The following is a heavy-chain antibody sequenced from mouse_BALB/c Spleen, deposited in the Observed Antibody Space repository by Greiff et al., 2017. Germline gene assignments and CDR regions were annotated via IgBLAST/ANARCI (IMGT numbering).Heavy chain of an antibody. CDR3: ARYGGSSHWYFDV. CDR1: GDSITSGY. CDR2: ISYSGST. D-gene: IGHD1-1*01. Sequence: EVKLVESGPSLVKPSQTLSLTCSVTGDSITSGYWNWIRKFPGNKLEYMGYISYSGSTYYNPSLKSRISITRDTSKNQYYLQLNSVTTEDTATYYCARYGGSSHWYFDVWGAGTTVTVSS. V-gene: IGHV3-8*02. J-gene: IGHJ1*01.